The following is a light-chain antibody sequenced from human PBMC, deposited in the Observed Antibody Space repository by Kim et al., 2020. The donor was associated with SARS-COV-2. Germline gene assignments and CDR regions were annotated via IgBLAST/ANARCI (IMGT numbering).Light chain of an antibody. V-gene: IGKV3-15*01. J-gene: IGKJ4*01. CDR2: GVS. Sequence: SPGERATISCRASQSVRSNLLAWYQQKPGQAPRLLIYGVSTRATGIPARFSGTESGTEFTLTISSLQSEDSAVYYCQQYSAWPLTFGGGTKVDIK. CDR3: QQYSAWPLT. CDR1: QSVRSN.